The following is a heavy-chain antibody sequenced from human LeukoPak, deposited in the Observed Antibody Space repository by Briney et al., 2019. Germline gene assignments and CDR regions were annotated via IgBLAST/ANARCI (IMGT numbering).Heavy chain of an antibody. D-gene: IGHD2-2*01. Sequence: ASVKVSCKASGYTFTSYGISWVRQAPGQGLEWMGWISAYNGNTNYAQKLQGRVTMTTDTSTSTAYMELRSLRSDDTAVYYCARGPWIGYCSSTSCHYYMDVWGKGTTVTVSS. CDR2: ISAYNGNT. V-gene: IGHV1-18*01. CDR1: GYTFTSYG. J-gene: IGHJ6*03. CDR3: ARGPWIGYCSSTSCHYYMDV.